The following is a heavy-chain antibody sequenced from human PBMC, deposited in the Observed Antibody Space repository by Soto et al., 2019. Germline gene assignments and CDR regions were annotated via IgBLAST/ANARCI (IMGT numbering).Heavy chain of an antibody. CDR2: IDPSDSYT. Sequence: GESLKISCKGSGYSFTSYWISWVRQMPGKGLEWMGRIDPSDSYTNYSPSFQGHVTISADKSISTAYLQWSSLKASDTAMYYCPTTYSYDAFDIWGQGTMVTVSS. CDR1: GYSFTSYW. CDR3: PTTYSYDAFDI. J-gene: IGHJ3*02. V-gene: IGHV5-10-1*01. D-gene: IGHD5-18*01.